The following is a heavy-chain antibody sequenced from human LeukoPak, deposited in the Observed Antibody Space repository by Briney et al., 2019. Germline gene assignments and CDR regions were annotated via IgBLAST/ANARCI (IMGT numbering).Heavy chain of an antibody. CDR1: GFTFSRSW. J-gene: IGHJ4*02. Sequence: GGSLRLSCAASGFTFSRSWMGWVRQAPGKGLEWVANIKQDGTSKYYVDSVMGRFTISRDNAENSDYLQMNSLSAGDTAVYYCARHGDYFFDLWGAGTRVTVSS. CDR2: IKQDGTSK. CDR3: ARHGDYFFDL. D-gene: IGHD2-21*01. V-gene: IGHV3-7*02.